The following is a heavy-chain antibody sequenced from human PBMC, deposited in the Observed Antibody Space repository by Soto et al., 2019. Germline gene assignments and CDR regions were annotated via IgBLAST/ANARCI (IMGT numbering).Heavy chain of an antibody. Sequence: EVQLLESGGGLVQPGGSLRLSCAASGFTFSSYAMSWVRQAPGKGLEWVSAISGSGGSTYYADSVKGRFTISRDNSKNTLYLQMNSLRVADTAVYYCAKGRRYYDSSLNTGDYWGQGTLVTVSS. CDR2: ISGSGGST. CDR3: AKGRRYYDSSLNTGDY. D-gene: IGHD3-22*01. V-gene: IGHV3-23*01. J-gene: IGHJ4*02. CDR1: GFTFSSYA.